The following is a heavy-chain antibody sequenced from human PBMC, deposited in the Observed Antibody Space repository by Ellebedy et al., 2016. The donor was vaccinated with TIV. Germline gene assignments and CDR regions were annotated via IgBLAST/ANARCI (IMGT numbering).Heavy chain of an antibody. CDR2: TSYDGSDK. Sequence: PGGSLRLSCAASGFTFSSYAMHWVRQAPGKGLEWVAVTSYDGSDKYYADSVKGRFTISRDDAKNSLYLQMNSLRAEDTAVYYCARAGSGGWEAYFDLWGRGTLVTVSS. J-gene: IGHJ2*01. CDR3: ARAGSGGWEAYFDL. V-gene: IGHV3-30*04. D-gene: IGHD6-19*01. CDR1: GFTFSSYA.